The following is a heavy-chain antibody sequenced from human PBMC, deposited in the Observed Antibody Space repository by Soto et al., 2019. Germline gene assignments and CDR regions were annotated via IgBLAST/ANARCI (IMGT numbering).Heavy chain of an antibody. D-gene: IGHD4-17*01. J-gene: IGHJ4*02. Sequence: GGSLRLSCAASGFTFSSYSMNWVRQAPGKGLEWVSSISSSSSYIYYADSVKGRFTISRDNAKNSLYLQMNSLRAEDTAVYYCARDHTFPSTVLDYWGQGTLVTVSS. CDR2: ISSSSSYI. CDR3: ARDHTFPSTVLDY. V-gene: IGHV3-21*01. CDR1: GFTFSSYS.